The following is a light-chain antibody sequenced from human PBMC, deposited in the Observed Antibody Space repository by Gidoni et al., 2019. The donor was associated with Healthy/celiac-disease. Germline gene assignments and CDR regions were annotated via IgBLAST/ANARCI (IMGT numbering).Light chain of an antibody. CDR3: QQSYSTPYT. V-gene: IGKV1-39*01. Sequence: ASVGDRVTITCRASQSISSYLHWYQQKPGKAPKLLIYAASSLQSGVPSRFSGSGSGTDFTLTISSLQPEDFATYYCQQSYSTPYTFGQGTKLEIK. CDR2: AAS. CDR1: QSISSY. J-gene: IGKJ2*01.